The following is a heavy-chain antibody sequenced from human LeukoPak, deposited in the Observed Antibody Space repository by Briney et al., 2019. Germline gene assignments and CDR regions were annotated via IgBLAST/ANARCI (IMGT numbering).Heavy chain of an antibody. CDR2: ISYDGSNK. J-gene: IGHJ6*03. Sequence: GRSLRLSCAASGFTFSSYGMHWVRQAPGKGLEWVAVISYDGSNKYYADSVKGRFTISRDNSKNTLDLQMNSLRAEDTAVYHCAKDWYYYGSGPVYYMDVWGRGTTVTVSS. D-gene: IGHD3-10*01. CDR3: AKDWYYYGSGPVYYMDV. CDR1: GFTFSSYG. V-gene: IGHV3-30*18.